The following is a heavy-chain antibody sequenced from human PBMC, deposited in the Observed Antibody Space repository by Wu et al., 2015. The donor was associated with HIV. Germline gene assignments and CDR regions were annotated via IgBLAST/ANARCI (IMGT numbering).Heavy chain of an antibody. J-gene: IGHJ5*02. CDR3: ARTRLGRGGPFDP. CDR1: GGTFSSYA. D-gene: IGHD3-16*01. CDR2: SSLSLVQ. V-gene: IGHV1-69*12. Sequence: QVQLVQSGAEVKKPGSSVKVSCKASGGTFSSYAISWVRQAPGQGLEWMGKGSSLSLVQQTTHRSSRGRVTITADESTSTAYMELSSLRSEDTAVYYCARTRLGRGGPFDPWGQGTRGHR.